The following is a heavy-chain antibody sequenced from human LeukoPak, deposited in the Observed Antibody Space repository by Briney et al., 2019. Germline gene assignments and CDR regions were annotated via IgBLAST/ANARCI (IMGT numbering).Heavy chain of an antibody. Sequence: SETLSLTCTVSGGSISSYYWSWIRQPPGKKLEWIGYIYYSGSTNYNPSLKSRVTISVDTSKNQFSLKLSSVTAVDTAVYYCARFLTDVWDYYYGMDVWGQGTTVTVSS. CDR1: GGSISSYY. D-gene: IGHD3-9*01. V-gene: IGHV4-59*01. CDR3: ARFLTDVWDYYYGMDV. J-gene: IGHJ6*02. CDR2: IYYSGST.